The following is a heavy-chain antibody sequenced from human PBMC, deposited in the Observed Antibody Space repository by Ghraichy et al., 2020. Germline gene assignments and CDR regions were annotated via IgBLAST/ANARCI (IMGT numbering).Heavy chain of an antibody. J-gene: IGHJ4*02. CDR3: VQGGGWYVKDFDY. CDR2: INHSGST. V-gene: IGHV4-34*01. Sequence: SETLSLTCAVYGGSFSGYYWSWIRQPPGKGLEWIGEINHSGSTNYNPSLKSRVTISVDTSKNQFSLKLSSVTAADTAVYYCVQGGGWYVKDFDYWGQGTLVTVSS. CDR1: GGSFSGYY. D-gene: IGHD6-19*01.